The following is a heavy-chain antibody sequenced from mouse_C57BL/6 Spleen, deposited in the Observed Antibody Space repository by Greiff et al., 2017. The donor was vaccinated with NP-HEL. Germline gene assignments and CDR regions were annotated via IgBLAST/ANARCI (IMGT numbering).Heavy chain of an antibody. D-gene: IGHD1-1*01. CDR2: IDPETGGT. CDR1: GYTFTDYE. J-gene: IGHJ1*03. Sequence: VQLQQSGAELVRPGASVTLSCKASGYTFTDYEMHWVKQTPVHGLEWIGAIDPETGGTAYNQKFKGKAILTADKSSSTAYMELRSLTSEDSAVYYCTRSGYYGSRSNWYFDVWGTGTTVTVSS. CDR3: TRSGYYGSRSNWYFDV. V-gene: IGHV1-15*01.